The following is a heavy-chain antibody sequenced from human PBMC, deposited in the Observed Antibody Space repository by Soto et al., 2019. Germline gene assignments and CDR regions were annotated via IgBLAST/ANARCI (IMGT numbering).Heavy chain of an antibody. J-gene: IGHJ4*02. V-gene: IGHV4-4*02. CDR2: IYHSGST. CDR1: GGSISSSNW. Sequence: QVQLQESGPGLVKPSGTLSLTCAVSGGSISSSNWWRWVRQPPGKGLEWIGEIYHSGSTNYNPSLKSRVTIAVDKSKNQFSLKLSSVTAADTAVYSCARTPWDGYTGYYFDYWGQGTLVTVSS. CDR3: ARTPWDGYTGYYFDY. D-gene: IGHD5-18*01.